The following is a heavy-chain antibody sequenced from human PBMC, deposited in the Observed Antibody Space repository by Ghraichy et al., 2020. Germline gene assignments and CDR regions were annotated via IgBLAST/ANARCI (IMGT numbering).Heavy chain of an antibody. D-gene: IGHD6-19*01. J-gene: IGHJ4*02. CDR1: GGTFSSYA. Sequence: SVKVSCKASGGTFSSYAISWVRQAPGQGLEWMGGIIPIFGTTNYAQKFQGRVTITADESTSTAYMELSSLRSEDTAVYYCARGGVVAVAEFDYWGQGTLVTVSS. V-gene: IGHV1-69*13. CDR2: IIPIFGTT. CDR3: ARGGVVAVAEFDY.